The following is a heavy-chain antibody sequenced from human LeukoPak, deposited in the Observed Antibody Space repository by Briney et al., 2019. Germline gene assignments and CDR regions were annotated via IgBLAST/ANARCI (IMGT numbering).Heavy chain of an antibody. Sequence: GGSLRLSCAASGFTFSSYGMHWVRQAPGKGLEWVAVISYDGSNKYYADSVKGRFTISRDNAKNSLYLQMNSLRAEDTAVYYCARELVAFDYWGQGTLVTVSS. CDR1: GFTFSSYG. J-gene: IGHJ4*02. CDR2: ISYDGSNK. CDR3: ARELVAFDY. D-gene: IGHD2-8*02. V-gene: IGHV3-30*03.